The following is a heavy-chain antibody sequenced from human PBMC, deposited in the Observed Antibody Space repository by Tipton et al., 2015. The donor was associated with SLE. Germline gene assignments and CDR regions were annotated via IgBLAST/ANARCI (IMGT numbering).Heavy chain of an antibody. V-gene: IGHV1-2*06. D-gene: IGHD3-16*01. CDR1: GYTFTGYY. CDR2: INPNSGGT. CDR3: ACMGAVQEGGHKPRAFDI. Sequence: QVQLAQSGAEVKKPGASVKVSCKASGYTFTGYYMHWVRQAPGQGLEWMGRINPNSGGTNYAQKFQGRVTMTRDTSISTAYMELSRLRSDDTAVYYCACMGAVQEGGHKPRAFDIWGQGTMVTVSS. J-gene: IGHJ3*02.